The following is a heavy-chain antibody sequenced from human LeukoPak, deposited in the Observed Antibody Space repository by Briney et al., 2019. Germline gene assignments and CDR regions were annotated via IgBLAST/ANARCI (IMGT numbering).Heavy chain of an antibody. CDR3: AVQGDYVWGSYRSPDAFDI. D-gene: IGHD3-16*02. V-gene: IGHV5-51*01. CDR2: IYPGDSDT. J-gene: IGHJ3*02. Sequence: PGESLKISCKGSGYSFTSYWIGWVRQMPGKGLEWMGIIYPGDSDTRYSPSFQGQVTISADKSISTAYLQWSSLKASDTAMYYCAVQGDYVWGSYRSPDAFDIWGQGTMVTVSS. CDR1: GYSFTSYW.